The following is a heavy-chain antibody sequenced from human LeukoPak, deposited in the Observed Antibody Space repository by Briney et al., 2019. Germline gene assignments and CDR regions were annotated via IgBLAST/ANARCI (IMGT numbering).Heavy chain of an antibody. CDR1: GGSISSYY. V-gene: IGHV4-4*07. CDR3: ARRARVAAAAAFDY. CDR2: IYTSGST. D-gene: IGHD6-13*01. J-gene: IGHJ4*02. Sequence: SETLSLTCTVSGGSISSYYWSWIRQPAGKGLEWIGRIYTSGSTNYNPSLKSRVTISVDTPKNQFSLKLSPVTAADTAVYYCARRARVAAAAAFDYWGQGTLVTVSS.